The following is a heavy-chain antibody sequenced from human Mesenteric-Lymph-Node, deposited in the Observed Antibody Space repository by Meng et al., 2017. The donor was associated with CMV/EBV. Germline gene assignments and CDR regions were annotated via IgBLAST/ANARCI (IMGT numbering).Heavy chain of an antibody. CDR2: ISSSSSTI. CDR3: AKDVTGTSYKWFDP. J-gene: IGHJ5*02. D-gene: IGHD1-7*01. CDR1: GFTFSSYS. Sequence: GVLKISCAASGFTFSSYSMNWVRQAPGKGLEWVSYISSSSSTIYYADSVKGRFTISRDNAKNSLYLQMNSLRAEDTAVYFCAKDVTGTSYKWFDPWGQGTLVTVSS. V-gene: IGHV3-48*04.